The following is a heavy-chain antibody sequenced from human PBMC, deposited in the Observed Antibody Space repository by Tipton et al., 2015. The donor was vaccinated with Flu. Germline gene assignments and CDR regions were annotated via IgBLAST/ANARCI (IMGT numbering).Heavy chain of an antibody. V-gene: IGHV1-69*01. Sequence: LVQSGAEVKKPGSSVKVSCKASGGTFSSYAISWVRQAPGQGLEWMGGIIPIFGTANYAQKFQGRVTITADESTSTAYMELSSLRSEDTAVYYCATPKIATTLPNYYYYYGMDVWGQGTTVTVSS. CDR1: GGTFSSYA. CDR3: ATPKIATTLPNYYYYYGMDV. J-gene: IGHJ6*02. D-gene: IGHD5-24*01. CDR2: IIPIFGTA.